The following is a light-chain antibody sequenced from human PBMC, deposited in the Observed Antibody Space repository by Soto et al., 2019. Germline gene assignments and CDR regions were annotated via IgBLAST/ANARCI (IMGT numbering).Light chain of an antibody. CDR1: QTISFS. Sequence: DVQMTQSPSTLSASVGDRGTITCRASQTISFSLAWYQQKPGKAPKLLIYDASTLKSGVPSRFSGSGSGTEFTLTISGLQPEDSATYYCRQYESYPLTFGQGTRLEI. V-gene: IGKV1-5*03. CDR3: RQYESYPLT. CDR2: DAS. J-gene: IGKJ5*01.